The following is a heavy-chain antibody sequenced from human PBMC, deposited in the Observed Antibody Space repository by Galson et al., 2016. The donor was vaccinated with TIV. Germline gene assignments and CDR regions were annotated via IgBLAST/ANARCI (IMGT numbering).Heavy chain of an antibody. J-gene: IGHJ6*03. V-gene: IGHV1-69*13. CDR3: ARGGWSGDPGDYHYYYMDV. Sequence: SVKVSCKASGDTFASYAFSWVRQAPGQGLEVMGRIIPILGSSTYAQKFQGRVTITADESTSTAYMELSSLRSQDTAVYYCARGGWSGDPGDYHYYYMDVWGKGTTITVSS. D-gene: IGHD4-17*01. CDR1: GDTFASYA. CDR2: IIPILGSS.